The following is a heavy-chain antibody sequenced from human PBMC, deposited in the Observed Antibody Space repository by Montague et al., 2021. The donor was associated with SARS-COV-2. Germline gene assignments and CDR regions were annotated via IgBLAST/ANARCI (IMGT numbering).Heavy chain of an antibody. J-gene: IGHJ4*02. CDR3: ARSYYDILTAYYTPFDY. CDR1: GFSLSTGGMR. Sequence: PALVKPTQTLTLTCTFSGFSLSTGGMRASWIRQPPGKALEWLAPIDWNEDKFYGKSLKTSLTISKDTSKNQVFLTMTNMDPVDTATYYCARSYYDILTAYYTPFDYWGQGTLVTVSS. D-gene: IGHD3-9*01. CDR2: IDWNEDK. V-gene: IGHV2-70*04.